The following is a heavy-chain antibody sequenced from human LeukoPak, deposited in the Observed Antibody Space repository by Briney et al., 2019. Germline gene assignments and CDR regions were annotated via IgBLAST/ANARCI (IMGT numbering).Heavy chain of an antibody. V-gene: IGHV3-30-3*01. CDR2: ISYDGSNK. J-gene: IGHJ4*02. Sequence: GGPLRLSCAASGFPSRSYAMHGVPRAPGRGLEWVAVISYDGSNKYYADSVKGRFTISRDNSKNTLYLQMNSLRAEDTAVYYCARDKSNYGDYWGQGTLVTVSS. CDR3: ARDKSNYGDY. D-gene: IGHD1-7*01. CDR1: GFPSRSYA.